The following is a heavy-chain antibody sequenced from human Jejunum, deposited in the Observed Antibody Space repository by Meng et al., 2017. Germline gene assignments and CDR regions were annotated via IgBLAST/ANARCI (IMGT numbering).Heavy chain of an antibody. D-gene: IGHD3-22*01. Sequence: QVQLQESGPGLVRPSATLPLTCTTSGGSVNSGSYYWSWMRQRPGKGLEWIGYMYFSGSTNYNASLKSRVTISVDTSKTQFSLKLTSVTAADTAVYYCARGHFDKSFDYWGQGTLVTVSS. CDR3: ARGHFDKSFDY. V-gene: IGHV4-61*01. CDR1: GGSVNSGSYY. J-gene: IGHJ4*02. CDR2: MYFSGST.